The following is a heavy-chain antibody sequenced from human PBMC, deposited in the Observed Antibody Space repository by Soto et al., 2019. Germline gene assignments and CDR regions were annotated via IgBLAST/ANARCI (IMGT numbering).Heavy chain of an antibody. J-gene: IGHJ5*02. Sequence: ASVKVSCKASGYTFTSYGISWVRQAPGQGLEWMGWISAYNGNTNYAQKLQGRVTMTTDTSTSTAYMELRSLRSDDTAVYYCARGSPAPPCGDYPDWFGPWGQGTLVTVSS. CDR3: ARGSPAPPCGDYPDWFGP. V-gene: IGHV1-18*04. CDR1: GYTFTSYG. D-gene: IGHD4-17*01. CDR2: ISAYNGNT.